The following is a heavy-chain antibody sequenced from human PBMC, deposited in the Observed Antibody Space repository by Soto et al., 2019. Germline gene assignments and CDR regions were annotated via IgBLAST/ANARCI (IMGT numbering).Heavy chain of an antibody. CDR1: GYTFTGYY. D-gene: IGHD2-2*02. CDR3: ARDLGHCRSTSCYRWFDP. V-gene: IGHV1-2*04. CDR2: INPNSGGT. J-gene: IGHJ5*02. Sequence: ASVKVSCKASGYTFTGYYMHWVRQAPGQGLEWMGWINPNSGGTNYAQKFQGWVTMTRDTSISTAYMELSRLRSDDTAVYYCARDLGHCRSTSCYRWFDPWGQGTLVTVYS.